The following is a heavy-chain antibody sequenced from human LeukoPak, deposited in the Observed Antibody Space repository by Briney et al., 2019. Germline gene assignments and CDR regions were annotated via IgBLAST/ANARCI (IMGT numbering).Heavy chain of an antibody. V-gene: IGHV1-18*01. Sequence: ASVKVSCKASGYTFNSYDINWVRQAPGQGLEWMGWISAYNGKTNYARKLQGRVTMTTDTSTSTAYMELRSLRSDDTAVYYCARRNTVNAFDIWGQGTMVTVSS. J-gene: IGHJ3*02. CDR2: ISAYNGKT. CDR3: ARRNTVNAFDI. D-gene: IGHD2-2*02. CDR1: GYTFNSYD.